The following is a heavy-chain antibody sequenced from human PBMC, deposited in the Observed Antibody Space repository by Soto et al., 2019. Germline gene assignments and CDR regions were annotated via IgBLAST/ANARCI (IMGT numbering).Heavy chain of an antibody. CDR1: GYTFTSYG. J-gene: IGHJ6*02. Sequence: GASVKVSCKASGYTFTSYGISWVRQAPGQGLEWMGWISAYNGNTNYAQKLQGRVTMTTDTSTSTAYMELRSLRSDDTAVYYCARDYCSSTSCYGGYYGMDVWGQGTTVTVAS. D-gene: IGHD2-2*01. CDR3: ARDYCSSTSCYGGYYGMDV. V-gene: IGHV1-18*04. CDR2: ISAYNGNT.